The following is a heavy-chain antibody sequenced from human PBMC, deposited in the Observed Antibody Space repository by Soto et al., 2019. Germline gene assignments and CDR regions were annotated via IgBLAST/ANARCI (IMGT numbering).Heavy chain of an antibody. CDR2: ISGYNGDA. D-gene: IGHD2-8*01. CDR3: AKNGQPPYYYYGLDV. Sequence: ASVKVSCKASGYTLTRYGISWVRQAPGQGLQWMGWISGYNGDANYAQRFQGRVSMTIDTSTTTAYMELRTLPSDDTAVYYCAKNGQPPYYYYGLDVWGQGTTVTVSS. V-gene: IGHV1-18*01. J-gene: IGHJ6*01. CDR1: GYTLTRYG.